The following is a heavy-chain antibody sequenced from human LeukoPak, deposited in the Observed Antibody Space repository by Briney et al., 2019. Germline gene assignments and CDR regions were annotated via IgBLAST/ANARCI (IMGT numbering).Heavy chain of an antibody. J-gene: IGHJ4*02. CDR2: IIPIFGTA. CDR3: ASDYGGNSSY. Sequence: SVKVSCKASGYTFTSYGISWVRQAPGQGLEWMGGIIPIFGTANYAQKFQGRVTITADESTSTAYMELSSLRSEDTAVYYCASDYGGNSSYWGQGTLVTVSS. CDR1: GYTFTSYG. V-gene: IGHV1-69*13. D-gene: IGHD4-23*01.